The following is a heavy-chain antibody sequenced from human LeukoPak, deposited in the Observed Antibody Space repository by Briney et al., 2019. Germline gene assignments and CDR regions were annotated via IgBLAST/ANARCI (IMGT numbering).Heavy chain of an antibody. CDR2: IYYSGST. Sequence: SETLSLTCTVSGGSISSSSYYWGWIRQPPGKGLEWIGSIYYSGSTYYNPSLKSRVTISVDTSKNQFSLKLSSVTAADTAVYYCARHEGNDYGDYLDAFDIWGQGTMVTVSS. CDR3: ARHEGNDYGDYLDAFDI. CDR1: GGSISSSSYY. V-gene: IGHV4-39*01. J-gene: IGHJ3*02. D-gene: IGHD4-17*01.